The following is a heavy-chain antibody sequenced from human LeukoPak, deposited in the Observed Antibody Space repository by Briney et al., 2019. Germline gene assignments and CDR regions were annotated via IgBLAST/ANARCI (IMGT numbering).Heavy chain of an antibody. CDR3: ARGYSSSWFDY. V-gene: IGHV4-59*11. Sequence: SGTLSLTCTVSGGSISNHYWSWIRQPPVKGLEWIGYIYYSGSTNYNPSLRSRVTISVDTSKNQFSLKLSSVTAADTAVYYCARGYSSSWFDYWGQGTLVTVSS. CDR1: GGSISNHY. J-gene: IGHJ4*02. D-gene: IGHD6-13*01. CDR2: IYYSGST.